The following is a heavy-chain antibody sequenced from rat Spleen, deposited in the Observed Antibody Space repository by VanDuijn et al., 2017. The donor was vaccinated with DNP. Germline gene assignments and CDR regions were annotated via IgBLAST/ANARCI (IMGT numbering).Heavy chain of an antibody. V-gene: IGHV2S12*01. D-gene: IGHD1-11*01. J-gene: IGHJ3*01. Sequence: QVQLKESGPGLVQPSQTLSLTCTVSGFSLTTSGVSWVRQPPGKGLEWIAAISSGGSTFYNSTLKSRLSISRDTSKSHVFLEMNSLQTEDTAIYFCARYGESSASGFAYWGQGTLVTVSS. CDR3: ARYGESSASGFAY. CDR1: GFSLTTSG. CDR2: ISSGGST.